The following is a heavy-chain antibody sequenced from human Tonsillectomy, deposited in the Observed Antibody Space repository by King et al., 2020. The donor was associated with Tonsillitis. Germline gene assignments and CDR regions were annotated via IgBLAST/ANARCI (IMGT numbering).Heavy chain of an antibody. D-gene: IGHD3-9*01. Sequence: VQLQESGPGLVKPSQTLSLTCTVSGASISSGSSYWSWIRQPAGKGLEWIGRIYTTGSTHYNPSLESRVTMSTDTSRNQFSLKLSSVTAADTAVYYCARGGDLSTGGSLFDPWGQGTLVTVSS. CDR1: GASISSGSSY. CDR3: ARGGDLSTGGSLFDP. J-gene: IGHJ5*02. V-gene: IGHV4-61*02. CDR2: IYTTGST.